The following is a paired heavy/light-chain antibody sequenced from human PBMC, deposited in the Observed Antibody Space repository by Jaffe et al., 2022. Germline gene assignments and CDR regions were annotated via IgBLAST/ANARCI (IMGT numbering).Heavy chain of an antibody. CDR1: GYTFTSYA. CDR2: INTNTGNP. J-gene: IGHJ5*02. V-gene: IGHV7-4-1*02. CDR3: ARDDRDGYNLFWRGGGGNWFDP. Sequence: QVQLVQSGSELKKPGASVKVSCKASGYTFTSYAMNWVRQAPGQGLEWMGWINTNTGNPTYAQGFTGRFVFSLDTSVSTAYLQISSLKAEDTAVYYCARDDRDGYNLFWRGGGGNWFDPWGQGTLVTVSS. D-gene: IGHD5-12*01.
Light chain of an antibody. CDR2: AAS. Sequence: DIQMTQSPSSLSASVGDRVTITCRASQGISNSLAWYQQKPGKAPKLLLYAASRLESGVPSRFSGSGSGTDYTLTISSLQPEDFATYYCQQYYSTRYTFGQGTKLEIK. CDR3: QQYYSTRYT. V-gene: IGKV1-NL1*01. CDR1: QGISNS. J-gene: IGKJ2*01.